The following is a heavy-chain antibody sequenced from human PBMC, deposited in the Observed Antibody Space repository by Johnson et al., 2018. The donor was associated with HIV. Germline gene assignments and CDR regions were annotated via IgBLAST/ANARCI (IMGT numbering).Heavy chain of an antibody. D-gene: IGHD3-22*01. CDR3: ARDQDSSGYYYDAFDI. V-gene: IGHV3-7*01. CDR1: GFTFGDYA. CDR2: IKHDGSEK. Sequence: VQLVESGGGLVQPGRSLRLSCTASGFTFGDYAMSWVRQAPGKGLEWVANIKHDGSEKYYVDSVKGRFTISRDNAKNSLYLQMNSLRAEDTAVYYCARDQDSSGYYYDAFDIWGQGTMVTVSS. J-gene: IGHJ3*02.